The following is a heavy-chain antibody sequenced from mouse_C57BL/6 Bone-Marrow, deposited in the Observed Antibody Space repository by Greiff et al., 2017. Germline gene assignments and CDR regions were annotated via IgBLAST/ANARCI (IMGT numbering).Heavy chain of an antibody. CDR3: ARKFAY. Sequence: VQLQQSGAELVKPGASVKLSCTASGFNIKDYYMHWVKQRAEQGLEWIGWIDPEDGDTQYASKFQGKATITADTSSNTAYLQLSSLTSEDTAVYYGARKFAYWGQGTLVTVSA. CDR2: IDPEDGDT. J-gene: IGHJ3*01. V-gene: IGHV14-2*01. CDR1: GFNIKDYY.